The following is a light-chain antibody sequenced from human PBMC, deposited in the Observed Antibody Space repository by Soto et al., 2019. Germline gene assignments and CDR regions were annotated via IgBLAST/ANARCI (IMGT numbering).Light chain of an antibody. J-gene: IGLJ2*01. Sequence: QSALTQPPSASGSPGQSVTISCTGTSSDVGGYNYDSWYQQHPGKAPKLMIYEVSKRPSGVPDRFSGSKSGNTASLPVSGLQAEDEADYYCSSYAGSNNVVFGGGTKVTVL. CDR1: SSDVGGYNY. CDR3: SSYAGSNNVV. CDR2: EVS. V-gene: IGLV2-8*01.